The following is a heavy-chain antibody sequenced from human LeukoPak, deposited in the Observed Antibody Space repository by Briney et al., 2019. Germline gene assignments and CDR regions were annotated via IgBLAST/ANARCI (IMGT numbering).Heavy chain of an antibody. CDR1: GDSISSSSYY. CDR3: ARHGTVTVSGTKFNYFDY. J-gene: IGHJ4*02. D-gene: IGHD4-17*01. Sequence: PSETLSLTCTVSGDSISSSSYYWGWIRQPPGRVLEWIGSIYHSGSAHYTPSLKSSPTIFVDTSKNQFSLKVNSVTAADTAVYYCARHGTVTVSGTKFNYFDYWGQGTLVTVSS. CDR2: IYHSGSA. V-gene: IGHV4-39*01.